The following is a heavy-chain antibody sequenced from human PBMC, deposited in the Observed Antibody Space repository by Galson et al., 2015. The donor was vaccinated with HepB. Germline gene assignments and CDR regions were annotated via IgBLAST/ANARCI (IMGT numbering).Heavy chain of an antibody. Sequence: SLRLSCAASGFTVSTSFMSWVRQAPGKGLEWVAVISYDGSNKYYADSVKGRFTISRDNSKNTLYLQMNSLRAEDTAVYYCAKTPGVPAAQYYFDYWGQGTLVTVSS. CDR1: GFTVSTSF. V-gene: IGHV3-30*18. J-gene: IGHJ4*02. CDR2: ISYDGSNK. CDR3: AKTPGVPAAQYYFDY. D-gene: IGHD2-2*01.